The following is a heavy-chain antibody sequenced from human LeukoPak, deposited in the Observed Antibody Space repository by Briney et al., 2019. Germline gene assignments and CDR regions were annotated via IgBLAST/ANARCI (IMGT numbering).Heavy chain of an antibody. CDR1: GYTFTGYY. Sequence: ASVKVSCKASGYTFTGYYMHWLRQAPGQGLEWMGWINPNSGGTNYAQKFQGRVTMTRDTSISTAYMELSRLRSDDTAVYYCARERGSSGWYSDAFDIWGQGTMVTVSS. CDR3: ARERGSSGWYSDAFDI. J-gene: IGHJ3*02. V-gene: IGHV1-2*02. CDR2: INPNSGGT. D-gene: IGHD6-19*01.